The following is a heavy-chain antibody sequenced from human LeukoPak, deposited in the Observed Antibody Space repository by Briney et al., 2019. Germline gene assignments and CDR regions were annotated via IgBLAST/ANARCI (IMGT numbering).Heavy chain of an antibody. D-gene: IGHD6-6*01. J-gene: IGHJ4*02. V-gene: IGHV3-30-3*01. CDR1: GFTFSSYA. Sequence: GGSLRLSCAASGFTFSSYAMHWVRQAPGKGLEWVAVISYDGSNKYYADSVKGRFTISRDNSKNTLYLQMNSLRAEDTAVYYCASGSSSLPFDYWGQGTLVTVSS. CDR2: ISYDGSNK. CDR3: ASGSSSLPFDY.